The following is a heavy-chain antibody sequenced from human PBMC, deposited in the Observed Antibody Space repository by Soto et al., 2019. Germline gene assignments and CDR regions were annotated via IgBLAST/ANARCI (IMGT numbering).Heavy chain of an antibody. CDR2: IYPGDSDT. CDR3: ARTSPWGSYRYYFDY. J-gene: IGHJ4*02. Sequence: GESLKISCKGSGYSFTSYWIGWVRQMPGKGLEWMGIIYPGDSDTRYSPSFQGQVTISADKSISTAYLQWSSLKASDTAMYYCARTSPWGSYRYYFDYWGQGTLVTVSS. CDR1: GYSFTSYW. D-gene: IGHD3-16*02. V-gene: IGHV5-51*01.